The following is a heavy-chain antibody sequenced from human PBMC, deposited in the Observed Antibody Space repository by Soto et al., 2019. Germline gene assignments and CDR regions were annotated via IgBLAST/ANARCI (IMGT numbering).Heavy chain of an antibody. J-gene: IGHJ4*02. CDR1: GGSISSYY. CDR2: MYYSGSI. CDR3: VSVTGTGYFDS. D-gene: IGHD6-19*01. V-gene: IGHV4-59*08. Sequence: ASETLSLTCTVSGGSISSYYWSWIRQPPGKGLEWIGYMYYSGSINYNPSLKSRVTISVDTSKSQVSLKLSSVTAADTAIYYCVSVTGTGYFDSWGQGTLVTVSS.